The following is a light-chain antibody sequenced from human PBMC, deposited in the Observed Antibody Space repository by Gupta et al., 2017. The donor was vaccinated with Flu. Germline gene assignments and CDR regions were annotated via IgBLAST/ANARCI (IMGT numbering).Light chain of an antibody. CDR3: QQAKSLPHT. Sequence: PSSVSASVGDRITITWRASQGIDKWLAWYQQIPGTAPKLLIYGAVTLQNGVPTRFSGGGSGTDFTLTISGLQPEDFGIYYCQQAKSLPHTFGQGTKLQIK. J-gene: IGKJ2*01. V-gene: IGKV1D-12*01. CDR1: QGIDKW. CDR2: GAV.